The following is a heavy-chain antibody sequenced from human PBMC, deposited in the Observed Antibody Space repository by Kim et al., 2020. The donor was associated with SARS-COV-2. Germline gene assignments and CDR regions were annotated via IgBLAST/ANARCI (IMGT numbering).Heavy chain of an antibody. J-gene: IGHJ6*02. D-gene: IGHD3-16*02. CDR2: IYTSGSP. Sequence: SETLSLTCTVPGGSTSSGSYYWSWIRQPAGKGLKWIGGIYTSGSPNSNPPPKSRVTIPLVTSKNQFSRKLRPVTAAATPGYYCARDLGRTETVWGSYRMYYYDGMDVWGQGTTVTVAS. CDR3: ARDLGRTETVWGSYRMYYYDGMDV. CDR1: GGSTSSGSYY. V-gene: IGHV4-61*02.